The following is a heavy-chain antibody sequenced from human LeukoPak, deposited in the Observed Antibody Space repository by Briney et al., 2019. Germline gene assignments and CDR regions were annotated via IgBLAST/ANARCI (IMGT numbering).Heavy chain of an antibody. V-gene: IGHV3-30-3*01. CDR1: GFTFSSYA. CDR3: AREGSYRFGWFPYYYYYGMDV. D-gene: IGHD3-9*01. Sequence: GGSLRLSCAASGFTFSSYAMHWVRQAPGKGLEWVAVISYDGSNKYYADSVKGRFTISRDNSKNTLYLQMNSLRAEDTAVYYCAREGSYRFGWFPYYYYYGMDVWGQGTTVTVSS. J-gene: IGHJ6*02. CDR2: ISYDGSNK.